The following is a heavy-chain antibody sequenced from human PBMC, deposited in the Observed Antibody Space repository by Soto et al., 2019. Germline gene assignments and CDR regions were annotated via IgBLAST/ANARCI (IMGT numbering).Heavy chain of an antibody. CDR1: AFPFSNYA. J-gene: IGHJ6*02. CDR3: ARGLTWNIGTYTHFYYGMDV. D-gene: IGHD1-26*01. CDR2: ISYDGSDK. V-gene: IGHV3-30-3*01. Sequence: GGSLRLSCADSAFPFSNYAMHWVRRAPGKGLEWVAVISYDGSDKYYTDSVKGRFTISRDNSRSTLYLQMNSLGADDTAVYYCARGLTWNIGTYTHFYYGMDVWGQGTTVTVSS.